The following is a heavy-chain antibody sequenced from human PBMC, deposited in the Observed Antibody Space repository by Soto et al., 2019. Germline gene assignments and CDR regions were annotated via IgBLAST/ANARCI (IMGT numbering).Heavy chain of an antibody. J-gene: IGHJ6*02. Sequence: QVQLVQSGAEVKKPGASVKVSCKASGYTSSDYYMHWVRQAPGQTLEWRGWINPNSGTTNYAQKFQGWVTRTRDTSITTVYMEVSRLRSDDTAVYFCAIVPRRVYYGMDVWGQGTTVSVSS. CDR3: AIVPRRVYYGMDV. CDR2: INPNSGTT. CDR1: GYTSSDYY. V-gene: IGHV1-2*04.